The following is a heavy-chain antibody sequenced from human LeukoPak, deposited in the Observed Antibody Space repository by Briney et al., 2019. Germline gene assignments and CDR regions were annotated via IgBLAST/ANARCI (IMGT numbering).Heavy chain of an antibody. Sequence: GGSLRLSCAVSGLTFSSYGMHWVRQAPGKGLEWVAVISYDGSNKYYADSVKGRFTISRDSSKNTLYLQMNSLRAEDTAVYYCASHYDTSGYHYFDFRGQGTLVTVSS. V-gene: IGHV3-30*03. D-gene: IGHD3-22*01. J-gene: IGHJ4*02. CDR3: ASHYDTSGYHYFDF. CDR1: GLTFSSYG. CDR2: ISYDGSNK.